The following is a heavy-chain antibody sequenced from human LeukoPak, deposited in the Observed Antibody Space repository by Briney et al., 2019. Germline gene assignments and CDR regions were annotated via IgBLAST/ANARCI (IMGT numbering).Heavy chain of an antibody. Sequence: GGSLRLSCAASGFTFSSYEMNWVRQAPGKGLEFISYISSSGSIIYYADSVKGRFTISRDNAKNSLYLQMNSLRAEDTAVYYCARGGDRFDYWGQGTLVTVSS. J-gene: IGHJ4*02. D-gene: IGHD4-17*01. CDR3: ARGGDRFDY. CDR1: GFTFSSYE. CDR2: ISSSGSII. V-gene: IGHV3-48*03.